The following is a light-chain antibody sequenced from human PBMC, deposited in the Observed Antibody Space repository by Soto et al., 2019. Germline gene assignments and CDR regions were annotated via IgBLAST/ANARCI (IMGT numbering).Light chain of an antibody. CDR3: QQYGSSGT. CDR1: QSVSSNY. V-gene: IGKV3-20*01. Sequence: DIVLTQSPGTLSLSPGERATLSCRASQSVSSNYLAWYQQKPGQAPRLLIYGASTRATGVPDRFSGSGSGTDFTLTISRLEPEDFAVYYCQQYGSSGTCGQGAKV. J-gene: IGKJ1*01. CDR2: GAS.